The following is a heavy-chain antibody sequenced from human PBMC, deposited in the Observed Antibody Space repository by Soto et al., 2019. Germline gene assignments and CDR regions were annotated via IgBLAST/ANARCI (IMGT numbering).Heavy chain of an antibody. CDR3: ARDLYYSSGRYFDHDAFDI. CDR1: GYNFTSYG. Sequence: QVQLVQSGADVKKPGASVKVSCKASGYNFTSYGISWVRQAPGQGLEWMGWISPHNDRTKYARRFQDRVTMTTETPTSTVYMELWSLRSDDTAVYYCARDLYYSSGRYFDHDAFDIWGQGTVVTVSS. D-gene: IGHD6-19*01. CDR2: ISPHNDRT. V-gene: IGHV1-18*01. J-gene: IGHJ3*02.